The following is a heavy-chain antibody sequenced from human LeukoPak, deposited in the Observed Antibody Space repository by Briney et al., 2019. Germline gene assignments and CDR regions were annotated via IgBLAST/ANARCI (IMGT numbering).Heavy chain of an antibody. CDR1: GFTFSSYA. CDR3: AKDPDKEYCSGGTCYFLDY. V-gene: IGHV3-23*01. CDR2: ISGSGGST. Sequence: PGGSLRLSCAASGFTFSSYAMSWVHQAPGKGLEWVSAISGSGGSTYYADSVKGRFTISRDNSKNTLYLQMNSLRAEDTAVYYCAKDPDKEYCSGGTCYFLDYWGQGTLVTVSS. D-gene: IGHD2-15*01. J-gene: IGHJ4*02.